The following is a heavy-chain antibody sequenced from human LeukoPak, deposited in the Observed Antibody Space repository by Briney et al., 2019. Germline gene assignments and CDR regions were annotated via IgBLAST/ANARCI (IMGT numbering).Heavy chain of an antibody. D-gene: IGHD1-26*01. CDR2: MWSDGSNV. Sequence: GRSLRLSCEGSGFSFSTSGMHWVRQAPGKGLEWVAVMWSDGSNVNYVDSVKGRFTISRDNSKNTLYLQMNSLRADDTGVYYCARDEHGSADYWGQGTLVTASS. CDR1: GFSFSTSG. CDR3: ARDEHGSADY. V-gene: IGHV3-33*01. J-gene: IGHJ4*02.